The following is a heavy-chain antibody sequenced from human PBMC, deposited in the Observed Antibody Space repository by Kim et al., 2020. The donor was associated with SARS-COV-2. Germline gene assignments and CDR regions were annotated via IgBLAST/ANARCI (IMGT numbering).Heavy chain of an antibody. D-gene: IGHD3-16*01. CDR3: ARVVRGIDVLNTDAFDM. V-gene: IGHV4-34*01. Sequence: LKSRVTVSVDTSKNQFSLKLGSVTAADTAIYYCARVVRGIDVLNTDAFDMWGQGTMVTVSS. J-gene: IGHJ3*02.